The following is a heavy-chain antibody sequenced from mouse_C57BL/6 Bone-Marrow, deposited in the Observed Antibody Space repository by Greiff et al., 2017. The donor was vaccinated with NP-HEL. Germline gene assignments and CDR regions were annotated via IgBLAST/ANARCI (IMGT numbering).Heavy chain of an antibody. CDR1: GYAFTNYL. V-gene: IGHV1-54*01. Sequence: VQRVESGAELVRPGTSVKVSCKASGYAFTNYLIEWVKQRPGQGLEWIGVINPGSGGTNYNEKFKGKATLTADKSSSTAYMQLSSLTSEDSAVYFCARSVYYDYFDYWGQGTTLTVSS. D-gene: IGHD2-1*01. CDR3: ARSVYYDYFDY. CDR2: INPGSGGT. J-gene: IGHJ2*01.